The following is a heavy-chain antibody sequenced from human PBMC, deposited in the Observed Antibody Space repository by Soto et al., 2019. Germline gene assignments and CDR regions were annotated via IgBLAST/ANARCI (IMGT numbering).Heavy chain of an antibody. J-gene: IGHJ4*02. CDR3: AHTFDWYYFNC. CDR1: GFSLSTSEVG. V-gene: IGHV2-5*02. CDR2: IYWDDDK. D-gene: IGHD3-9*01. Sequence: QITLKESGPTLLKPTQTLTLTCTFSGFSLSTSEVGVGWIRQPPGKALEWLALIYWDDDKRYSPSLRSRLTITKDTSKNQVVLTITNMDHDYTATDYCAHTFDWYYFNCWGQGSLVTVSS.